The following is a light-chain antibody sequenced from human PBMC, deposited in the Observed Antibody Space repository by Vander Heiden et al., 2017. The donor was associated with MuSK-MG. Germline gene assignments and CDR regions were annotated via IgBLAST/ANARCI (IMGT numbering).Light chain of an antibody. V-gene: IGKV3-11*01. CDR2: DAS. Sequence: EIVLTQSPATLSLSPGERATLSCRASQSVSTYLEWYQQKLGQAPRLLIYDASNRANGSPDRFSGSGSGKDFTLTSSSREHEDFAGYYGQQRSNWWTFGQGTKVEIK. CDR1: QSVSTY. CDR3: QQRSNWWT. J-gene: IGKJ1*01.